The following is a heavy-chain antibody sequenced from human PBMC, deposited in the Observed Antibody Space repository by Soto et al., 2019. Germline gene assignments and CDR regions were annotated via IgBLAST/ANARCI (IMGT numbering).Heavy chain of an antibody. V-gene: IGHV1-2*04. CDR1: GYTLTRNY. D-gene: IGHD1-7*01. CDR2: INPNSGGT. Sequence: ASVKVFCKASGYTLTRNYMHWVRPAPGQVLEWMGWINPNSGGTNYAQKFQGWVTMTRDTSISTAYMELSRLRSDDTAVYYCARENTGTTLTFDIWGQGTMITVSS. CDR3: ARENTGTTLTFDI. J-gene: IGHJ3*02.